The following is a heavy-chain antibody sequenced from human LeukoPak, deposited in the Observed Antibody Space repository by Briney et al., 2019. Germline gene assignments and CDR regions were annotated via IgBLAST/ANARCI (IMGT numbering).Heavy chain of an antibody. CDR1: GYTFTGYY. CDR2: INPNSGGT. CDR3: ARGYYDSSGYLIDY. D-gene: IGHD3-22*01. V-gene: IGHV1-2*06. J-gene: IGHJ4*02. Sequence: ASVKVSCKASGYTFTGYYMHWVRQAPGQGLEWMGRINPNSGGTNYAQKFQGRVTMTGDTSISTAYMELSRLRSDDTAVYYCARGYYDSSGYLIDYWGQGTLVTVSS.